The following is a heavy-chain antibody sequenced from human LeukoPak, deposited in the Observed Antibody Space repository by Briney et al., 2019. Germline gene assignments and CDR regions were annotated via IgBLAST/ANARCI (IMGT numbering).Heavy chain of an antibody. Sequence: PGGSLRLSCAASGFTFSSYSMNWVRQAPGKGLEWVSSISSSSSSYIYYADSVKGRFTISRDNAKNSLYLQMNSLRAEDTAVYYCARDHHLDFWSGYYPDYWGQGTLVTVSS. CDR3: ARDHHLDFWSGYYPDY. V-gene: IGHV3-21*01. CDR2: ISSSSSSYI. CDR1: GFTFSSYS. D-gene: IGHD3-3*01. J-gene: IGHJ4*02.